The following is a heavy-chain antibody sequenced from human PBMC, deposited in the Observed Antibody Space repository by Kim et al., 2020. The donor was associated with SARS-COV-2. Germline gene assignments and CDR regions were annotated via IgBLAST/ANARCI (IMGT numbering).Heavy chain of an antibody. Sequence: KKYYADAVKGRFTISRDNSKCTRYLQMNSLRAEDTAVYYCARDINDYGDYWGPGTLVTVSS. V-gene: IGHV3-30*01. J-gene: IGHJ4*02. CDR2: KK. CDR3: ARDINDYGDY. D-gene: IGHD2-8*01.